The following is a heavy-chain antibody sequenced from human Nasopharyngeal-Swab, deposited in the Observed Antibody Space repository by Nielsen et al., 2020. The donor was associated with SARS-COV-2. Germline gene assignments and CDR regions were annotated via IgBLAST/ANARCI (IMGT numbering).Heavy chain of an antibody. V-gene: IGHV4-34*01. J-gene: IGHJ4*02. Sequence: WIRQPPGKGLEWNGEINHNGRTNYNPSLKSRVSISLDPSKNQFSLKLSSVTAADAAVYYCARGKVEVTMIVVVITTGSYYFDYWGRGTLVTVSS. CDR2: INHNGRT. D-gene: IGHD3-22*01. CDR3: ARGKVEVTMIVVVITTGSYYFDY.